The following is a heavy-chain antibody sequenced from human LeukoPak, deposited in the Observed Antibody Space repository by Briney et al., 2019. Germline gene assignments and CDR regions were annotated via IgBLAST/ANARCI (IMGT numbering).Heavy chain of an antibody. J-gene: IGHJ2*01. Sequence: SETLSLTCSVSGGSISNHYWSWIRQPPGRGLEWIADIYYSGDTNYNPSLQSRATISLDTSENQFSLKVSSVTAADTAVYYCARLTRAGGVSIMYHYFDLWGRGTLVTVYS. CDR1: GGSISNHY. D-gene: IGHD2-8*02. V-gene: IGHV4-59*11. CDR3: ARLTRAGGVSIMYHYFDL. CDR2: IYYSGDT.